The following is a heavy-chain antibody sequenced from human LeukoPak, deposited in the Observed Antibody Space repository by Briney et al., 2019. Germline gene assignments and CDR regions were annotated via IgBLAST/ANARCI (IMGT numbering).Heavy chain of an antibody. CDR1: GFTFDDYA. CDR2: ISLNSGSI. V-gene: IGHV3-9*01. J-gene: IGHJ4*02. CDR3: ARSPAWGSSWYPSRLTETYYFDY. Sequence: GGSLRLSCAASGFTFDDYAMHWVRQAPGKGLEWVSGISLNSGSITYGDSVKGRFNISRDNAKNSLYLQMNSLRAEDTAVYYCARSPAWGSSWYPSRLTETYYFDYWGQGTLVTVSS. D-gene: IGHD6-13*01.